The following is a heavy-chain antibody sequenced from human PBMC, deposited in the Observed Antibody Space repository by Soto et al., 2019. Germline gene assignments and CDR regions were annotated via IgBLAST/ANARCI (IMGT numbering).Heavy chain of an antibody. Sequence: SETLSLTCAVYGGSFSGYYWSWIRQPPGKGLEWIGEINHSGSTNYNPSLKSRVTISVDTSKNQFSLKLSSVTAADTAVYYCARSYRSGSYYIDYWGQGTLVTVSS. J-gene: IGHJ4*02. CDR2: INHSGST. CDR1: GGSFSGYY. V-gene: IGHV4-34*01. CDR3: ARSYRSGSYYIDY. D-gene: IGHD1-26*01.